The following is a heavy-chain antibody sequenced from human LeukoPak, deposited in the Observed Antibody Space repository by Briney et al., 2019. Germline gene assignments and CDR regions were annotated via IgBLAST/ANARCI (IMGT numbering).Heavy chain of an antibody. J-gene: IGHJ4*02. CDR2: ISAHNGNT. CDR1: GYTFTSYG. V-gene: IGHV1-18*04. Sequence: GASVKVSCKASGYTFTSYGISWVRQAPGQGLEWMGWISAHNGNTNYAQKLQGRVTMTTDTSTSTAYMELRSLRSDDTAVYYCARGLFGHYDILTGYSYWGQGTLVTVSS. CDR3: ARGLFGHYDILTGYSY. D-gene: IGHD3-9*01.